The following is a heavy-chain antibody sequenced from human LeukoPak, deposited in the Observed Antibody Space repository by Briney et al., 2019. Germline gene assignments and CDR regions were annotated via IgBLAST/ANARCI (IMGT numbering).Heavy chain of an antibody. CDR2: MNPNSGNT. J-gene: IGHJ4*02. CDR3: ARAGTSGSYYTY. V-gene: IGHV1-8*01. CDR1: GYTFTSYD. D-gene: IGHD1-26*01. Sequence: ASVKVSCKASGYTFTSYDINWVRQATGQGLEWMGWMNPNSGNTGYAQKFQGGVTMTRNTSISTAYMELSSLRSEDTAVYYCARAGTSGSYYTYWGRGTLVTVSS.